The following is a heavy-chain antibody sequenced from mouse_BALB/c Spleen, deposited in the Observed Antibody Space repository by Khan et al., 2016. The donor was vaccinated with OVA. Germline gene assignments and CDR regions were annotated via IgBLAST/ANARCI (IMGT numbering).Heavy chain of an antibody. CDR2: INTNVGST. CDR3: ARVGIIYYGNYAYYFDY. J-gene: IGHJ2*01. Sequence: EVQVVESGGGLVQPGGSLKLSCAASGFTFSSYGMSWVRQTPDKRLELVATINTNVGSTYYPDSVKGRFTISRDNAKKTLYLQMSSLKSEDTAMYYCARVGIIYYGNYAYYFDYWGQGTTLTVSS. CDR1: GFTFSSYG. D-gene: IGHD2-1*01. V-gene: IGHV5-6-3*01.